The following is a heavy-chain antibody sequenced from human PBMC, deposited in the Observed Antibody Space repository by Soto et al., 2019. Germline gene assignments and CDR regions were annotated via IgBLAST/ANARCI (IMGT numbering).Heavy chain of an antibody. Sequence: EVQLVESGGGLVKPGGSLRLSCAASGFTFSSYSMNWGRQAPGKGLEWVSSIRSSSRYRYYADSVQCRFTCSRDHAKTSLYLQMNSLRAEAPAVYYCARDKRSSGWYEDYWGQGTMVTVSS. CDR2: IRSSSRYR. J-gene: IGHJ4*02. CDR1: GFTFSSYS. V-gene: IGHV3-21*01. D-gene: IGHD6-19*01. CDR3: ARDKRSSGWYEDY.